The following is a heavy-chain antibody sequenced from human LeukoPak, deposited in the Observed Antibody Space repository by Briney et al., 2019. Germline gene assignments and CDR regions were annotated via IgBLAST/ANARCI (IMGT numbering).Heavy chain of an antibody. D-gene: IGHD2-15*01. CDR1: ITVRSNY. J-gene: IGHJ3*02. CDR3: ATNAVVVAATGVLDI. Sequence: PGGSLRLSCAVSITVRSNYMTWVRQAPGKGLEWVSVIYSGGDTYYADSVQGRFTISRGNSQNTLYLQMNGLRVEDTGVYYCATNAVVVAATGVLDIWGQGTMVTVSS. V-gene: IGHV3-53*05. CDR2: IYSGGDT.